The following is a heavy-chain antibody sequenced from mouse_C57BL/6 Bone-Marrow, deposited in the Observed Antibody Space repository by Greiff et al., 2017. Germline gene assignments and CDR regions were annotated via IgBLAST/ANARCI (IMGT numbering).Heavy chain of an antibody. CDR3: ASTGNYYGRSYYAMYY. CDR1: GYTFTSYG. CDR2: IYPRSGKT. Sequence: VQLQESGAELARPGASVKLSCKASGYTFTSYGISWVKQRTGQGLEWIGEIYPRSGKTYYNEKFKGKATLTADKSSSTAYMELRSLTSEDSAVYFCASTGNYYGRSYYAMYYCGQGTSVTVSS. J-gene: IGHJ4*01. V-gene: IGHV1-81*01. D-gene: IGHD1-1*01.